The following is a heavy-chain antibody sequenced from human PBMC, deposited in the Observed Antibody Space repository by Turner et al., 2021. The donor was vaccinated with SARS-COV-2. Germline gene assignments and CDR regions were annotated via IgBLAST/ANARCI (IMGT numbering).Heavy chain of an antibody. CDR3: ARWDNYYDSSGYYPDAFDI. D-gene: IGHD3-22*01. V-gene: IGHV3-21*01. Sequence: EVQLVESGGGMVKPGRSLRLSCAAYGFTFSRYSMNWVRQAPGKGLEWVSCISSSSSFIYYADSVKGRFTISRDNAKNSLYLQMNSLRAEDTAVYYCARWDNYYDSSGYYPDAFDIWGQGTMVTVSS. CDR2: ISSSSSFI. J-gene: IGHJ3*02. CDR1: GFTFSRYS.